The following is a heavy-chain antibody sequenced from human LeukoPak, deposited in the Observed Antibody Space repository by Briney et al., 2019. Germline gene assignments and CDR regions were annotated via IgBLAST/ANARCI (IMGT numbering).Heavy chain of an antibody. CDR1: GFTFSSYA. V-gene: IGHV3-33*08. Sequence: GGSLRLSCAASGFTFSSYAMSWVRQAPGKGLEWVAVIWYDGSNKYYADSVKGRFTISRDNSKNTLYLQMNSLRAEDTAVYYCARDLWGDSGYEDQARWGQGTLVTVSS. CDR2: IWYDGSNK. CDR3: ARDLWGDSGYEDQAR. J-gene: IGHJ4*02. D-gene: IGHD5-12*01.